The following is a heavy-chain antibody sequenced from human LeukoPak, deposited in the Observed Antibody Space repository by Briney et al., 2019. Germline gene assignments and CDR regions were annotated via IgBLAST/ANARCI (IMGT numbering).Heavy chain of an antibody. CDR1: GGSFSGYY. CDR3: ARVIAVAGTHH. CDR2: INHSGST. V-gene: IGHV4-34*01. J-gene: IGHJ5*02. Sequence: SETLSLTCAVYGGSFSGYYWSWIRQPPGKGLEWIGEINHSGSTNYNPSLKSRATISVDTSKNQFSLKLSSVTAADTAVYYCARVIAVAGTHHWGQGTLVTVSS. D-gene: IGHD6-19*01.